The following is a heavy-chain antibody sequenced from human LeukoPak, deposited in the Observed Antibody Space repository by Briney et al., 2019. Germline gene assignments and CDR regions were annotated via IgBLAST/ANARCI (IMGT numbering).Heavy chain of an antibody. Sequence: ETLTLTCTVSGDSVSSGSDYWRRIRQPPGKVLECVGYMYYGWSTNYHPSLTSRVSISVDTSPSKFSLKLRSVTAVDTAVYYCARLYGWLQFSRIPDFWGEVTLVTVSS. D-gene: IGHD5-24*01. J-gene: IGHJ4*02. CDR3: ARLYGWLQFSRIPDF. CDR2: MYYGWST. V-gene: IGHV4-61*01. CDR1: GDSVSSGSDY.